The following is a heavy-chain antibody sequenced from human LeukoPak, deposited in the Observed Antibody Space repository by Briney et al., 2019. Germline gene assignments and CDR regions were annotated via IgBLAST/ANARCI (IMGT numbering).Heavy chain of an antibody. Sequence: GGSLRLSCAASGFTFSSYAMSWVRQAPGKGLEWVSAISGSGGSTYYADSVKGRFTISRDDSKNTLYLQMNSLRAEDTVVYYCAKDQYVRSTSVFDVWGKGTTVTVSS. CDR3: AKDQYVRSTSVFDV. D-gene: IGHD2-2*01. CDR2: ISGSGGST. V-gene: IGHV3-23*01. J-gene: IGHJ6*04. CDR1: GFTFSSYA.